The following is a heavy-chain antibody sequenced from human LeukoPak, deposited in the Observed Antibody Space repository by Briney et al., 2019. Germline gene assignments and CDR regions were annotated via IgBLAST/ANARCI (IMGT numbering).Heavy chain of an antibody. CDR1: GFTFSSYS. Sequence: GGSLRLSCAASGFTFSSYSMSWVRQAPGKGLEWVSSISSSSSYISYADSVKGRFTISRDNAKNSLYLQMNSLRAEDTAVYYCARDLAESKRSYYYYYMDVWGKGTTVTVSS. J-gene: IGHJ6*03. CDR2: ISSSSSYI. CDR3: ARDLAESKRSYYYYYMDV. D-gene: IGHD3-10*01. V-gene: IGHV3-21*01.